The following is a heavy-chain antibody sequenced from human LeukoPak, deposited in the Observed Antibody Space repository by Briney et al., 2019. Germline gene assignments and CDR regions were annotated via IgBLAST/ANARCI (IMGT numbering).Heavy chain of an antibody. CDR1: GYSFTNYW. Sequence: GESLKISCKASGYSFTNYWIGWVRQMPGKGLEWMGMIDPGDSDTRDSLSFQGQVTISVDKSISTAYLQWSSLKASDTAMYYCARLEPVAMRYFFDYWGQGTLVTVSS. J-gene: IGHJ4*02. CDR2: IDPGDSDT. D-gene: IGHD2-2*01. V-gene: IGHV5-51*01. CDR3: ARLEPVAMRYFFDY.